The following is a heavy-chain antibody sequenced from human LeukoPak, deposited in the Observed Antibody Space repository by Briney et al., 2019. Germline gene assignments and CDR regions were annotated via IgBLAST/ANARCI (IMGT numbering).Heavy chain of an antibody. V-gene: IGHV3-48*03. CDR2: ISSSGSTI. D-gene: IGHD3-10*02. J-gene: IGHJ6*04. CDR1: GFTFTSYA. Sequence: GGSLRLSCAASGFTFTSYAMSWVRQAPGKGLEWVSYISSSGSTIYYADSVKGRFTISRDNAKNSLYLQMNSLRAEDTAVYYCAELGITMIGGVWGKGTTVTISS. CDR3: AELGITMIGGV.